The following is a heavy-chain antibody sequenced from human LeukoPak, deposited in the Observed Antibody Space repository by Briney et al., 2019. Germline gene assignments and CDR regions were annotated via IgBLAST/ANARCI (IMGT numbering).Heavy chain of an antibody. CDR1: GGSIGSYY. CDR2: IYYSGST. CDR3: ARSRMVRGVIRARYFDY. Sequence: PSETLSLTCTVSGGSIGSYYWSWIRQPPGKGLEWIGYIYYSGSTNYNPSLKSRVTISVDTSKNQFSLKLSSVTAADTAVYYCARSRMVRGVIRARYFDYWGQGTLVTVSS. J-gene: IGHJ4*02. V-gene: IGHV4-59*01. D-gene: IGHD3-10*01.